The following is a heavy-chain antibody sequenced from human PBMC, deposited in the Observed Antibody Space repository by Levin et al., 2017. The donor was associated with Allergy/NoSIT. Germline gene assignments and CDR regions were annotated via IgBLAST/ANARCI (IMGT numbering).Heavy chain of an antibody. CDR2: IRSKANSYAT. Sequence: PGGSLRLSCAASGFTFSGSAMHWVRQASGKGLEWVGRIRSKANSYATAYAASVKGRFTISRDDSKNTAYLQMNSLKTEDTAVYYCTFALECEAYYYYYMDVWGKGTTVTVSS. J-gene: IGHJ6*03. CDR1: GFTFSGSA. CDR3: TFALECEAYYYYYMDV. V-gene: IGHV3-73*01. D-gene: IGHD3-3*01.